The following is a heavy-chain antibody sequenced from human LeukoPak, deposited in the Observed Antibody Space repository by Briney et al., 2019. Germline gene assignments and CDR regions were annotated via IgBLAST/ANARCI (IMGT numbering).Heavy chain of an antibody. CDR3: TRPVVGATKDFDY. CDR1: GFTFSGSA. V-gene: IGHV3-73*01. CDR2: IRSKANSYAT. Sequence: PGGSLRLSCAASGFTFSGSAMHWVRQASGKGLEWVGRIRSKANSYATAYAASVKGRFTISRDDSKDTAYLQMNSLKTEDTAVYYCTRPVVGATKDFDYCGQGTLVTVSS. J-gene: IGHJ4*02. D-gene: IGHD1-26*01.